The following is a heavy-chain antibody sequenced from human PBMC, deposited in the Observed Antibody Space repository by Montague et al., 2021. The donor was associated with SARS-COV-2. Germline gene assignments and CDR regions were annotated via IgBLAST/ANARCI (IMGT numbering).Heavy chain of an antibody. CDR2: IYYSGST. CDR1: GDSISNYY. V-gene: IGHV4-59*08. J-gene: IGHJ4*02. CDR3: ARLPYILPGYAYFDF. D-gene: IGHD3-9*01. Sequence: SETLSLTCTVSGDSISNYYWSWIRRPPGKGLEWPGYIYYSGSTNYNPSLKSRVTISVDTSKSQFSLRLSSVTAADTAVYYCARLPYILPGYAYFDFWGQGSLVVASS.